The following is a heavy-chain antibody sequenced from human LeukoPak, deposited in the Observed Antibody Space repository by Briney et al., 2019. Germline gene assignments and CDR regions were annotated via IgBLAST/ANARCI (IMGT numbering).Heavy chain of an antibody. CDR3: ARDGYYDFWSGYPLGGYYGMDV. Sequence: GGSLRLSCAASGFTFSSYAMNWVRQAPGKGLEWVSYISSSSSTIYYADSVKGRFTTSRDNAKNSLYLQMNSLRDEDTAVYYCARDGYYDFWSGYPLGGYYGMDVWGQGTTVTVSS. D-gene: IGHD3-3*01. V-gene: IGHV3-48*02. J-gene: IGHJ6*02. CDR2: ISSSSSTI. CDR1: GFTFSSYA.